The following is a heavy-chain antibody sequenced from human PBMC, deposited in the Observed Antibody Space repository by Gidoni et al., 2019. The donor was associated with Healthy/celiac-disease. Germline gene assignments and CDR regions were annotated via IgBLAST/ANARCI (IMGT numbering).Heavy chain of an antibody. CDR3: ARGIVFPNWFDP. CDR2: IYYSGST. J-gene: IGHJ5*02. D-gene: IGHD2-15*01. CDR1: GGSISSYY. Sequence: QVQLPESGPGLVKPSETLSLTCTVSGGSISSYYWSWIRQPPGKGLEWIGYIYYSGSTNYNPSLKSRVTISVDTSKNQFSLKLSSVTAADTAVYYCARGIVFPNWFDPWGQGTLVTVSS. V-gene: IGHV4-59*01.